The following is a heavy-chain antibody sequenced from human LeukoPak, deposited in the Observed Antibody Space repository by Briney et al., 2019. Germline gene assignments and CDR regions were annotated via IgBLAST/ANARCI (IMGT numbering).Heavy chain of an antibody. CDR3: ARVLSYSSGWSPGYYYYGMDV. D-gene: IGHD6-19*01. CDR2: ISAYNGNT. V-gene: IGHV1-18*01. CDR1: GYTFTSYG. Sequence: ASVKVSCKASGYTFTSYGISWVRQAPGQGLEWMGWISAYNGNTNYAQKLQGRVTMTTGTSTSTAYMELRSLRSDDTAVYYCARVLSYSSGWSPGYYYYGMDVWGQGTTVTVSS. J-gene: IGHJ6*02.